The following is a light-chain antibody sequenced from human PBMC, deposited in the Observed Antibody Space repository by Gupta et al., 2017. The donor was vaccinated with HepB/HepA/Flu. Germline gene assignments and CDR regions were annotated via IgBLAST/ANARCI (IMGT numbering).Light chain of an antibody. CDR2: RNN. CDR3: QSYDSSLGGPWV. V-gene: IGLV1-40*01. CDR1: SSNIGIGRD. J-gene: IGLJ3*02. Sequence: QSALTQPPSVSGAPGQRVIIACTGSSSNIGIGRDVHWSQQFPGTAPKLLIYRNNNRPSGVPDRFSGSKSGTSASLAITGLQAEDEATYYCQSYDSSLGGPWVFGGGTKLTVL.